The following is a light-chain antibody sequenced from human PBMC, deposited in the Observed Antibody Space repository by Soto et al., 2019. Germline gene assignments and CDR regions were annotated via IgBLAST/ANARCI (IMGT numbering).Light chain of an antibody. CDR2: DAS. J-gene: IGKJ2*01. CDR3: QQSYTTTRS. V-gene: IGKV1-39*01. CDR1: QSIGSY. Sequence: DIQMTQSPSSLSASVGDRVTITCRASQSIGSYLNWYQHKPGRAPKVLIFDASSLQSEVPSRFSGSGSGAEFTLSISILQPEDFATYYCQQSYTTTRSVGQGTRLEIK.